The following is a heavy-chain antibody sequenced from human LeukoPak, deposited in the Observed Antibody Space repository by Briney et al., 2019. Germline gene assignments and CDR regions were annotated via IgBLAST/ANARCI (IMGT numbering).Heavy chain of an antibody. CDR3: ARDLGIAVAGNVDY. V-gene: IGHV1-18*01. J-gene: IGHJ4*02. Sequence: ASVKVSCKASGYTFTNYDISWVRQAPGQGLEWMGWISAYNGNTNYAQKLQGRVTMTTDTSTSTAYMELRSLRSDDTAVYYCARDLGIAVAGNVDYWGQGTLVTVSS. CDR2: ISAYNGNT. D-gene: IGHD6-19*01. CDR1: GYTFTNYD.